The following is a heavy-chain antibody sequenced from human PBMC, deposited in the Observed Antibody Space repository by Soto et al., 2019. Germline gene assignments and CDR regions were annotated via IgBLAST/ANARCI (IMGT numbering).Heavy chain of an antibody. CDR2: SRNKANSYTT. J-gene: IGHJ5*02. Sequence: EVQLVESGGGLVQPGGSLRLSCAASGFTFSDHQMDWVRQAPGKGLEWVGRSRNKANSYTTEYAASVKGRFTISRDDSKNSLYLQMTSLKIEDTAVYYCARVVGAPNWFDPWGQGTLVTVSS. V-gene: IGHV3-72*01. D-gene: IGHD1-26*01. CDR3: ARVVGAPNWFDP. CDR1: GFTFSDHQ.